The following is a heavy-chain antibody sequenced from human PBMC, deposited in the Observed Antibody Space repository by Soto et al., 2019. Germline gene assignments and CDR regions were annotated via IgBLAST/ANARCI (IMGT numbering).Heavy chain of an antibody. CDR3: AKVPWIQISGEYNWFDP. V-gene: IGHV3-23*01. J-gene: IGHJ5*02. D-gene: IGHD5-18*01. Sequence: PGGSLRLSCAASGFTFSSYAMSWVRQAPGKGLEWVSAISGSGGSTYYADSVKGRFTISRDNSKNTLYLQMNSLRAEDTAVYYCAKVPWIQISGEYNWFDPWGQGTLDTVSS. CDR2: ISGSGGST. CDR1: GFTFSSYA.